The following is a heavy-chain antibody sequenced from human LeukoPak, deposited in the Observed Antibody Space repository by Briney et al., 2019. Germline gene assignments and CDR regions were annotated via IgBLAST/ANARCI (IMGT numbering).Heavy chain of an antibody. D-gene: IGHD3-9*01. J-gene: IGHJ4*02. CDR1: GGTFSSYA. CDR2: ISAYNGNT. Sequence: ASVKVSCKASGGTFSSYAISWVRQAPGQGLEWMGWISAYNGNTNYAQKLQGRVTMTTDTSTSTAYMELRSLRSDDTAVYYCARANGGFAYYDILTGYGYWGQGTLVTVSS. V-gene: IGHV1-18*01. CDR3: ARANGGFAYYDILTGYGY.